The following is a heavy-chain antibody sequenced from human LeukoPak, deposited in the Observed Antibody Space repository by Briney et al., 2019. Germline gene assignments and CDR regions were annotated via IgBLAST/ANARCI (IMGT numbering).Heavy chain of an antibody. Sequence: GASVKVSCKASGYTFTSYGISWVRQAPGQGLEWMGWISAYNGNTNYAQKLQGRVTMTTDTSTSTAYMELRSLRSDDTAVYYCARDRRGIAVAGKRENYFDYWGQGTLVTVSS. CDR1: GYTFTSYG. J-gene: IGHJ4*02. CDR3: ARDRRGIAVAGKRENYFDY. D-gene: IGHD6-19*01. V-gene: IGHV1-18*01. CDR2: ISAYNGNT.